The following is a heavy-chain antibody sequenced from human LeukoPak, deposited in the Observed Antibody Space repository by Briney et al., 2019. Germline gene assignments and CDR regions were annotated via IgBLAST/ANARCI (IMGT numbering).Heavy chain of an antibody. CDR3: AKDTFGFFELLFDF. D-gene: IGHD3-3*01. CDR1: GFTFENYA. Sequence: GRSLRLSCTASGFTFENYALHWVRHAPGKGLEGVSGISWNSDTIDYADSVKGRFTVSRDNANNSLYLQMSSLRAEDTAFYYCAKDTFGFFELLFDFWGQGTLVTVSS. CDR2: ISWNSDTI. V-gene: IGHV3-9*01. J-gene: IGHJ4*02.